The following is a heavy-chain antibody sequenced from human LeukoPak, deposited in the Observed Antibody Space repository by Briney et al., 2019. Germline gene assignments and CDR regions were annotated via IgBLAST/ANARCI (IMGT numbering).Heavy chain of an antibody. D-gene: IGHD6-13*01. CDR2: IYYSGST. J-gene: IGHJ5*02. CDR3: ARDLFLAAAGGGGFDP. V-gene: IGHV4-59*11. Sequence: SETLSLTCTVSDGSISSHYWSWIRQPPGKGLEWIGYIYYSGSTNYNPSLKSRVTISVDTSKNQFSLKLSSVTAADTAVYYCARDLFLAAAGGGGFDPWGQGTLVTVSS. CDR1: DGSISSHY.